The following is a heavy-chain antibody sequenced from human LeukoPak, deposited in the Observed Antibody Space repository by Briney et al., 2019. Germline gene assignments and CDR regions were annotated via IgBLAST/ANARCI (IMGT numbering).Heavy chain of an antibody. V-gene: IGHV3-21*01. CDR2: ISSSSSYI. Sequence: PGGSLRLSCAASGFTFSNYVMSWVRQAPGKGLEWVSSISSSSSYIYYADSVKGRFTISRDNAKNSLYLQMNSLRAEDTAVYYCARASLGYCSSTSCYYAFDIWGQGTMVTVSS. J-gene: IGHJ3*02. CDR3: ARASLGYCSSTSCYYAFDI. CDR1: GFTFSNYV. D-gene: IGHD2-2*01.